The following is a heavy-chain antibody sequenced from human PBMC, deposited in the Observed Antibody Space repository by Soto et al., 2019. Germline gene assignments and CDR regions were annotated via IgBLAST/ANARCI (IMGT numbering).Heavy chain of an antibody. V-gene: IGHV1-18*01. D-gene: IGHD3-22*01. CDR2: ISAYNGNK. CDR3: ARDLYDSSGHEAFDI. J-gene: IGHJ3*02. Sequence: ASVKVSCKASGYTFTSYGISWVRQAPGQGLEWMGWISAYNGNKNYAQKLQGRVTMTTDTSTSTANMEQRSLRYEDTAVYYCARDLYDSSGHEAFDIWGQGTMVTVSS. CDR1: GYTFTSYG.